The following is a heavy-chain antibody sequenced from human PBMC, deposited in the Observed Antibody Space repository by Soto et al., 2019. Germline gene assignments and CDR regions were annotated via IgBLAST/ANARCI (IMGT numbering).Heavy chain of an antibody. J-gene: IGHJ6*02. D-gene: IGHD3-10*01. V-gene: IGHV3-23*01. CDR3: AKDGSGSPRDVIDV. CDR2: ISGSGGST. Sequence: RGALRLSCAASGFTFSSYAMSGGRQAPGKGLEWVSAISGSGGSTYYADSVKGRFTISRDNSKNTLYLQMNSLRAEDTAVYYCAKDGSGSPRDVIDVWGQGTTVIVSS. CDR1: GFTFSSYA.